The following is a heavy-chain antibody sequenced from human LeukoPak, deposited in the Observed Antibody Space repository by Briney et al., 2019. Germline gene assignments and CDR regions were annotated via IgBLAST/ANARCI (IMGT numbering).Heavy chain of an antibody. Sequence: GGSLRLSCAASGFTFSSYEMNWVRQAPGKGLEWISYISSSGSHTNYADSVTGRFTISRNNAKKSLHLQMNSLRAEDTAVYYCARHPDGSLSLDYWGQGTLVTVSS. V-gene: IGHV3-48*03. D-gene: IGHD1-26*01. CDR2: ISSSGSHT. J-gene: IGHJ4*02. CDR3: ARHPDGSLSLDY. CDR1: GFTFSSYE.